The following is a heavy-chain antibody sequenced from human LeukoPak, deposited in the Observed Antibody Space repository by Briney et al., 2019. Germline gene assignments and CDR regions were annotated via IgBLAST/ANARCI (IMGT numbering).Heavy chain of an antibody. CDR3: ARGGDIWRSRSSGADWFDP. D-gene: IGHD2-2*01. CDR2: IKSDGSST. CDR1: GFTFSNAW. Sequence: GGSLRLSCAASGFTFSNAWMSWVRQAPGKGLVWVSRIKSDGSSTNYADSVKGRFTISRDNAENTLYLQMNSLRAEDTAVYYCARGGDIWRSRSSGADWFDPWGQGTLVTVSS. J-gene: IGHJ5*02. V-gene: IGHV3-74*01.